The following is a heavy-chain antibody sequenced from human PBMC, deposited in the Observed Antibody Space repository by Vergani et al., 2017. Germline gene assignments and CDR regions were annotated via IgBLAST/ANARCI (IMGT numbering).Heavy chain of an antibody. CDR1: GFTFSHYS. CDR3: ARXLTGYSSSWYWFDP. V-gene: IGHV3-21*01. Sequence: EVQMVESGGGLVKPGGSLRLSCVASGFTFSHYSMNWVRQAPGKGLEWVSSISGNNDDVYYADSVKGRFTISRDNAKNSLYLDMNSLRAEDTAVYYCARXLTGYSSSWYWFDPWGQGTLVTVSS. D-gene: IGHD6-13*01. CDR2: ISGNNDDV. J-gene: IGHJ5*02.